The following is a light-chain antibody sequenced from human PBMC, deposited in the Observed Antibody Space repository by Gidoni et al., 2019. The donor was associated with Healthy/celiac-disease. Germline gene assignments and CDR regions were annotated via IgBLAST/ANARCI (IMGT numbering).Light chain of an antibody. V-gene: IGLV2-14*01. Sequence: SALTQPASVSGSPGPSFTISCTGTSSDVGGYNYVSWYQQHPGKAPKLMIYDVSNRPSGVSNRFSGSKSGNTASLTISGLQAEDEADYYCSSYTSSSTLDVVFGGGTKLTVL. J-gene: IGLJ2*01. CDR3: SSYTSSSTLDVV. CDR1: SSDVGGYNY. CDR2: DVS.